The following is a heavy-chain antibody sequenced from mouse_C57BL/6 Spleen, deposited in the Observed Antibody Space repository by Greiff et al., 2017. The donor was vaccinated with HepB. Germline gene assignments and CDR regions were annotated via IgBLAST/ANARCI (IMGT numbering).Heavy chain of an antibody. V-gene: IGHV3-6*01. CDR1: GYSITSGYY. Sequence: EVQLKESGPGLVKPSQSLSLTCSVTGYSITSGYYWNWIRQFPGNKLEWMGYISYDGSNNYNPSLKNRISITRDTSKNQFFLKLNSVTTEDTATYYCARDGGSAWYFDVWGTGTTVTVSS. CDR2: ISYDGSN. D-gene: IGHD1-1*02. J-gene: IGHJ1*03. CDR3: ARDGGSAWYFDV.